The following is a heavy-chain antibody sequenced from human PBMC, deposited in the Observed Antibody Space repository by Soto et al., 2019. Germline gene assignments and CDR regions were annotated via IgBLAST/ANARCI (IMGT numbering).Heavy chain of an antibody. CDR3: ARGNYYDSSGDYYFDYYYYGMDV. CDR1: GGSISSYY. J-gene: IGHJ6*02. V-gene: IGHV4-59*01. CDR2: IYYSGST. D-gene: IGHD3-22*01. Sequence: SETLSLTCTVSGGSISSYYWSWIRQPPGKGLEWIGYIYYSGSTNYTPHLKSRLTLSVDTSKNQFSLQLSPVTAADTAVYYCARGNYYDSSGDYYFDYYYYGMDVWGQGTTVTVSS.